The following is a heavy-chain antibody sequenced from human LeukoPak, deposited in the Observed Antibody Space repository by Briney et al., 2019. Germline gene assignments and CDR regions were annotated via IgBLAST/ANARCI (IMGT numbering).Heavy chain of an antibody. V-gene: IGHV3-43*01. CDR1: GFPFEDYM. CDR3: AKGSYSGAQDY. D-gene: IGHD2-15*01. CDR2: ISWDGGTT. J-gene: IGHJ4*02. Sequence: HPGGSLRLSCAASGFPFEDYMMHWVRLAPGKGLEWVSRISWDGGTTDFAASVKGRFTISRDNSKNSLYLQMNSVRSEDAAFYYCAKGSYSGAQDYWGQGTLVTVSS.